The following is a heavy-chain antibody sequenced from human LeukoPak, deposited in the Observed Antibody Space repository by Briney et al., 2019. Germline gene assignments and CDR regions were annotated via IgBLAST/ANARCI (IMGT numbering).Heavy chain of an antibody. Sequence: ASVKVSCKASGGTFSSYAISWVRQAPGQGLEWMGGIIPIFGTANYAQKFQGRVTITTDESTSTAYMELSSLRSEDTAVYYCARAPIYDFWSGLDAFDIWGQGTMVTVSS. J-gene: IGHJ3*02. CDR1: GGTFSSYA. D-gene: IGHD3-3*01. V-gene: IGHV1-69*05. CDR2: IIPIFGTA. CDR3: ARAPIYDFWSGLDAFDI.